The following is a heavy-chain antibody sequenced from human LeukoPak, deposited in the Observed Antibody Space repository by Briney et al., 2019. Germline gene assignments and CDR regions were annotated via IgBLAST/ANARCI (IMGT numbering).Heavy chain of an antibody. D-gene: IGHD6-13*01. CDR3: ATVGIASAGTNFDY. Sequence: GASVKVSCKASGYTFTVYFMHWVRQAPGKGLEWMGGFDPEDGETIYAQKFQGRVTMTEDTSTDTAYMELSSLRSEDTAVYYCATVGIASAGTNFDYWGQGTLVTVSS. J-gene: IGHJ4*02. CDR1: GYTFTVYF. V-gene: IGHV1-24*01. CDR2: FDPEDGET.